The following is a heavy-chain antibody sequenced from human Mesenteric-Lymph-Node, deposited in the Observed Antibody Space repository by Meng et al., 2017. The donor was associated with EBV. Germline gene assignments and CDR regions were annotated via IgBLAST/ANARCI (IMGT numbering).Heavy chain of an antibody. CDR2: IYPKSGIN. CDR3: ARDISGYYHLQG. J-gene: IGHJ4*02. Sequence: VPLVQAGAEGKKPGASVKVSCKGSGYTFSDYYIHWVRQAPGQGLEWMGRIYPKSGINHNALKFQGRITMTRDTSISTAYMELSGLRSDDTAVYFCARDISGYYHLQGWGQGTLVTVSS. CDR1: GYTFSDYY. V-gene: IGHV1-2*06. D-gene: IGHD3-3*01.